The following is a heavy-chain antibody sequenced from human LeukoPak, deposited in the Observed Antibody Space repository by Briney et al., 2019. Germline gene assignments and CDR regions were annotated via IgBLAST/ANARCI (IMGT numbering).Heavy chain of an antibody. D-gene: IGHD2-2*01. J-gene: IGHJ4*02. Sequence: ASVKVSCKASGYTFTDYYMHWVRQAPGQGLEWVGRINPNTGGTSFAQKFQGSVTMTRDTSTSTAYMELSRLRSDDTAVYYCAREYCSSTSCLYYIDYWGQGTLVTVSS. CDR3: AREYCSSTSCLYYIDY. CDR2: INPNTGGT. CDR1: GYTFTDYY. V-gene: IGHV1-2*06.